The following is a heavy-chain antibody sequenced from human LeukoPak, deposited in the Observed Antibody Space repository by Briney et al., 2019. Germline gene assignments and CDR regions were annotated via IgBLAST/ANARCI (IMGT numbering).Heavy chain of an antibody. Sequence: GGSLRLSCAASGFPFSNYWMHWVRQAPGKELVWVSHINSDASTTTYADFVKGRFTISRDNAKNTLYLQMNSLGAEDTAVYYCARDYDYPWGSYRYDAFDVWGQGTVVTVSS. CDR2: INSDASTT. D-gene: IGHD3-16*02. CDR1: GFPFSNYW. V-gene: IGHV3-74*01. J-gene: IGHJ3*01. CDR3: ARDYDYPWGSYRYDAFDV.